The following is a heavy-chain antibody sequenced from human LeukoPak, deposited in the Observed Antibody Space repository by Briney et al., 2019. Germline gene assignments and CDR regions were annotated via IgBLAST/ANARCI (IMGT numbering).Heavy chain of an antibody. CDR1: GFSFSGYE. CDR3: AREMEFTGYDFGLDY. D-gene: IGHD3-3*01. CDR2: ISSRGSAT. J-gene: IGHJ4*02. Sequence: GGSLRLSCAVSGFSFSGYEMNWVRQAPGKGLEWISYISSRGSATYYADSVKGRFIISRDDAKSSLYLQVNSLRAEDTAVYYCAREMEFTGYDFGLDYWGQGTLVTVSS. V-gene: IGHV3-48*03.